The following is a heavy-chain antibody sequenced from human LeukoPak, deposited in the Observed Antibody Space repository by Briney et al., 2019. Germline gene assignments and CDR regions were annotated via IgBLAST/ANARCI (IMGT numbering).Heavy chain of an antibody. CDR3: ARVRYYDSSGYYPNIYYYGMDI. V-gene: IGHV1-69*04. Sequence: GASVTVSCKASGYTFSSYAISWVRQAPGQGLEWMGRIIPILGIANYAQKFQGRVTITADKSTSTAYMELSSLRSEDTAVYYCARVRYYDSSGYYPNIYYYGMDIWGQGTTVTVSS. D-gene: IGHD3-22*01. J-gene: IGHJ6*02. CDR1: GYTFSSYA. CDR2: IIPILGIA.